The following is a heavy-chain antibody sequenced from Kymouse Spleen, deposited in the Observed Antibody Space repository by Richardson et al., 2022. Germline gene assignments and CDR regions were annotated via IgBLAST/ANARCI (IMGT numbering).Heavy chain of an antibody. CDR2: ISSSSSYI. V-gene: IGHV3-21*03. CDR1: GFTFSSYS. J-gene: IGHJ3*02. D-gene: IGHD5-18,IGHD5-18*01,IGHD6-6*01. CDR3: ARDDSSIDAFDI. Sequence: EVQLVESGGGLVKPGGSLRLSCAASGFTFSSYSMNWVRQAPGKGLEWVSSISSSSSYIYYADSVKGRFTISRDNAKNSLYLQMNSLRAEDTAVYYCARDDSSIDAFDIWGQGTMVTVSS.